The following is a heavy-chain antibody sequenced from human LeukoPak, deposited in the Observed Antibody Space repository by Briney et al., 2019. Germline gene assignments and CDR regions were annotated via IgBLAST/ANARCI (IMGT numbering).Heavy chain of an antibody. J-gene: IGHJ6*04. CDR1: GFTFSSYI. V-gene: IGHV3-21*01. CDR2: ISSSSSYI. CDR3: ARGHYYGMDV. Sequence: GGSLRLSCAASGFTFSSYIINWVRQAPGKGLEWVSSISSSSSYIYYADSVKGRFTISRDNAKNPLYLQMNSLRAEDTAVYYCARGHYYGMDVWGKGTTVTISS.